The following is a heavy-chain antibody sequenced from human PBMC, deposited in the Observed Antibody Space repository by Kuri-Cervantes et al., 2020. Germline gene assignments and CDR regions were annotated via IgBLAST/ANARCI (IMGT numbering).Heavy chain of an antibody. Sequence: SVKVSCKASGGTFSSYAISWVRQAPGQGLEWMGGIIPIFGTANYAQKFQGRVTITADESTSTAYMELNSLRAEDTAVYYCARVWGQDYYYYGTDVWGQGTTVTVSS. V-gene: IGHV1-69*13. CDR1: GGTFSSYA. J-gene: IGHJ6*02. CDR2: IIPIFGTA. CDR3: ARVWGQDYYYYGTDV. D-gene: IGHD3-16*01.